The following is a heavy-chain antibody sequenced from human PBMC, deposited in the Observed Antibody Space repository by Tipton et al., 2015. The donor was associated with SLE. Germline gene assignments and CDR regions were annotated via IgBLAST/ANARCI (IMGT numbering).Heavy chain of an antibody. J-gene: IGHJ1*01. CDR3: ARDQDGDYLYFQH. CDR1: GGSVSSGSYY. V-gene: IGHV4-61*01. D-gene: IGHD4-17*01. Sequence: TLSLTCAVSGGSVSSGSYYWSWIRQPPGKGLEWIGYIYYSGSTNYNPSLKSRVTISVDTSKNQFSLKLSSVTAADTAVYYCARDQDGDYLYFQHWGQGTLVTGSS. CDR2: IYYSGST.